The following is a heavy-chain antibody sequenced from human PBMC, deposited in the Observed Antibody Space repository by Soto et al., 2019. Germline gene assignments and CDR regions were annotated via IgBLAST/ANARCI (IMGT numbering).Heavy chain of an antibody. V-gene: IGHV3-30-3*01. CDR3: ARDHPYYYDSSGYYSSYYFDY. J-gene: IGHJ4*02. Sequence: QPGGSLRLSCAASGFTFSSYAMHWVRQAPGKGLEWVAVISYDGSNKYYADSVKGRFTISRDNSKNTLYLQMNSLRAEDTAVYYCARDHPYYYDSSGYYSSYYFDYWGQGTLVTVSS. CDR2: ISYDGSNK. CDR1: GFTFSSYA. D-gene: IGHD3-22*01.